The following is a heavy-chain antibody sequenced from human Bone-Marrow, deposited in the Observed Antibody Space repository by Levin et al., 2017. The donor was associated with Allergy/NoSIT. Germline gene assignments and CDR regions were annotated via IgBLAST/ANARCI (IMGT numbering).Heavy chain of an antibody. Sequence: LSLTCAASGFTFSTYAMTWVRQAPGKGLEWVSSFSYSGSTYYADSVKGRFTISRDNSKNTLYLQMNSLRAEDTAVYYCAKGGTYYYDSSGYSGAFDIWGLGTMVTVSS. CDR2: FSYSGST. D-gene: IGHD3-22*01. CDR1: GFTFSTYA. J-gene: IGHJ3*02. CDR3: AKGGTYYYDSSGYSGAFDI. V-gene: IGHV3-23*01.